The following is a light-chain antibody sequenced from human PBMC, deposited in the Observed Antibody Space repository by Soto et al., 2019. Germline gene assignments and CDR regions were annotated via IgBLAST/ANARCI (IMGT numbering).Light chain of an antibody. CDR3: SSYTSSSTYV. V-gene: IGLV2-14*03. Sequence: QSVLTQPASVSGSPGQSITISCTGTISDVGGYNYVSWYQQHPGKATKLMIFDVSNRPSGVSNRFSGSKSCYTASLTISGLQAEDEADYYCSSYTSSSTYVFGTGTKVTVL. J-gene: IGLJ1*01. CDR2: DVS. CDR1: ISDVGGYNY.